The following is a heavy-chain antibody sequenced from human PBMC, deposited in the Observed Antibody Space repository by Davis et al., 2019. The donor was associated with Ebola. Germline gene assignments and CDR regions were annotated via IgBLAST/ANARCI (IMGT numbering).Heavy chain of an antibody. V-gene: IGHV3-53*01. CDR2: IYSGGST. Sequence: SLIISCASSWFTVSSNYMSWVRQAPGKGLAWVSVIYSGGSTYYADSVQGRFTISRDNSKNTLYLQMNSLRAEDTAVYYCARGMYSSSSWRDYGMEYGMDVWGQGTTVTVSS. D-gene: IGHD6-6*01. CDR1: WFTVSSNY. CDR3: ARGMYSSSSWRDYGMEYGMDV. J-gene: IGHJ6*02.